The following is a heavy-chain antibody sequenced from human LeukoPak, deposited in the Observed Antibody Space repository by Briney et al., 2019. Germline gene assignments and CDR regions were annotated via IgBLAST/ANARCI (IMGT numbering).Heavy chain of an antibody. CDR1: GYTFTSYG. D-gene: IGHD5-18*01. J-gene: IGHJ4*02. Sequence: ASVKVSCKASGYTFTSYGISGVRQAPGQGPEWMGWISAYNGNTNYAQKLQGRVTMTTDTSTSTAYMELRSLRSDDTAVYYCARNLDSYGTYYFDYWGQGTLVTVSS. CDR3: ARNLDSYGTYYFDY. V-gene: IGHV1-18*01. CDR2: ISAYNGNT.